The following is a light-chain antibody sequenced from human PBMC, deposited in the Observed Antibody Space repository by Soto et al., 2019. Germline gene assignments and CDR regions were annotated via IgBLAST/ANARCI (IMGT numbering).Light chain of an antibody. CDR2: GAS. CDR3: QQYNGYSTWT. V-gene: IGKV3-20*01. CDR1: QSVSNNY. J-gene: IGKJ1*01. Sequence: EIVLTQSPGTLSLSPGERATLSCRASQSVSNNYLAWYQQKPGQAPRLLIYGASTRATGIPARFSGSGSGTEFTLTISSLQPEDFATYYCQQYNGYSTWTFGQGTKVDIK.